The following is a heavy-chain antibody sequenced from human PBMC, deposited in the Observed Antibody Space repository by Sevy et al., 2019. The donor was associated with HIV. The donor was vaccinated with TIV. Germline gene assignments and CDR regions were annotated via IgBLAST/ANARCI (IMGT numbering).Heavy chain of an antibody. CDR3: ARVTWENWFDP. V-gene: IGHV4-39*07. J-gene: IGHJ5*02. Sequence: SETLSLTCTVSGGSISVSNHYWAWIRQPPGKGLEWIGSIYYRGSTYYNPSLKSRVTISVDTSKNQFSLNLSSVTAADTAVYYCARVTWENWFDPWGQGTRVTVSS. D-gene: IGHD1-26*01. CDR2: IYYRGST. CDR1: GGSISVSNHY.